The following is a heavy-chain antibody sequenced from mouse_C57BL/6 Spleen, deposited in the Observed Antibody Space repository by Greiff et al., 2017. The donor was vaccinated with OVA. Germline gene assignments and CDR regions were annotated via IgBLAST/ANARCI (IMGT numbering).Heavy chain of an antibody. Sequence: VQLKQSGPVLVKPGASVKMSCKASGYTFTDYYMNWVKQSHGKSLEWIGVINPYNGGTSYNQKFKGKATLTVDKSSSTAYMELNSLTSEDSAVYYCARRTTVVVYYFDYWGQGTTLTVSS. CDR2: INPYNGGT. CDR1: GYTFTDYY. CDR3: ARRTTVVVYYFDY. J-gene: IGHJ2*01. V-gene: IGHV1-19*01. D-gene: IGHD1-1*01.